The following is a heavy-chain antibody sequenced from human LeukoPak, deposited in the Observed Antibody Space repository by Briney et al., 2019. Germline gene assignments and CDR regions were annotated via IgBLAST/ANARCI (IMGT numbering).Heavy chain of an antibody. CDR2: ISSSGSTI. CDR3: ARGYYDFWSGYLIDY. D-gene: IGHD3-3*01. J-gene: IGHJ4*02. Sequence: PGGSLRLSCAASGFTFSDYYMSWIRQAPGRGLEWVSYISSSGSTIYYADSVKGRFTISRDNAKNSLYLQMNSLRAEDTAVYYCARGYYDFWSGYLIDYWGQGTLVTVSS. V-gene: IGHV3-11*01. CDR1: GFTFSDYY.